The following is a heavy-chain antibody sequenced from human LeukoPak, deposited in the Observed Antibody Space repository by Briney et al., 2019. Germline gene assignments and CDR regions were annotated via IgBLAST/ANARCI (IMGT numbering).Heavy chain of an antibody. CDR3: AKDLALAGTGGGFDV. Sequence: GGSLRLSCAASGFTFTTYAINWVRQAPGKGLEWVSGISADDKAYYADSVKGRFTISGDNSKNTVSLQMSSLRAEDTALYYCAKDLALAGTGGGFDVWGQGTRVAVSS. J-gene: IGHJ3*01. V-gene: IGHV3-23*01. D-gene: IGHD6-19*01. CDR1: GFTFTTYA. CDR2: ISADDKA.